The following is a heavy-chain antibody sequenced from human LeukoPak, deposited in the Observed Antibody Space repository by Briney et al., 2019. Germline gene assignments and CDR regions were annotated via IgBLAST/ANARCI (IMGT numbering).Heavy chain of an antibody. V-gene: IGHV4-34*01. D-gene: IGHD6-19*01. Sequence: SETLSLTCAVYGGSFSGYYWSWIRQPPGKGLEWIGEINHSGSANYNPSLKSRVTISVDTSKNQFSLKLSSVTAADTAVYYCARDDIAVAGLDAFDIWGQGTMVTVSS. J-gene: IGHJ3*02. CDR2: INHSGSA. CDR1: GGSFSGYY. CDR3: ARDDIAVAGLDAFDI.